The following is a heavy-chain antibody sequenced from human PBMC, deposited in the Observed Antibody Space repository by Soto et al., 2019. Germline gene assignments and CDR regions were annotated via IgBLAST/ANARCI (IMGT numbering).Heavy chain of an antibody. CDR2: ISGYNGLT. V-gene: IGHV1-18*04. CDR3: ARDEGIRGFDS. J-gene: IGHJ4*02. D-gene: IGHD3-10*01. CDR1: DYTFSNYG. Sequence: QVQLVQSGDEVKKSGASVKVSCKASDYTFSNYGISWVRQAPGQGLEWMGWISGYNGLTAYAQSVQGRVTMTIDTPTRTAFMELTSLRSNDTAVYYCARDEGIRGFDSWGPGTLVTVSS.